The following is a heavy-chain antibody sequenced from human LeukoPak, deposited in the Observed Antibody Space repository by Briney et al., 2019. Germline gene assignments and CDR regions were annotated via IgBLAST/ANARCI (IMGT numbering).Heavy chain of an antibody. Sequence: SETLSLTCTVSGGSISSGGYYWSWIRQHPGKGLEWIGYIYYSGSTYYNPSLKSRVTISADTSKNQFSLKLSSVTAADTAVYYCARGGNYDFWSGYHIPYYFDYWGQGTLVTVSS. CDR3: ARGGNYDFWSGYHIPYYFDY. CDR2: IYYSGST. D-gene: IGHD3-3*01. J-gene: IGHJ4*02. V-gene: IGHV4-31*03. CDR1: GGSISSGGYY.